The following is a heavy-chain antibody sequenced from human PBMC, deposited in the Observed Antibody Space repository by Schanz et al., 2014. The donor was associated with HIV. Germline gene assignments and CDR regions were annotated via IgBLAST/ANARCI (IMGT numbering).Heavy chain of an antibody. CDR1: GFTFNNYA. CDR3: ARDKGDNWAGFYYYYGMDV. CDR2: IHGGGGMP. V-gene: IGHV3-23*04. Sequence: EVQLVESGGGLVRPGESLRLSCLASGFTFNNYAMSWVRQAPGKGLEWVASIHGGGGMPFYADFVKGRFTVSRDNSKTTLYLQMNSLRAEDTAVYYCARDKGDNWAGFYYYYGMDVWGQGTTVTVSS. J-gene: IGHJ6*02. D-gene: IGHD1-20*01.